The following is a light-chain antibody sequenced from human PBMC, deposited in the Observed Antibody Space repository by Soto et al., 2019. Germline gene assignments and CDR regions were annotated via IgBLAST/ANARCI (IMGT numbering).Light chain of an antibody. Sequence: DIQMTQSPSTLSASVGARVTITCRASQSIGNWWAWYQQKTGKAPKLLIYDASKLQNGVPSGFSGSGSGTGFTLTFSSRQPDDFSTYYCQRYDRCSPGGTFGQGTKVEF. CDR2: DAS. J-gene: IGKJ1*01. V-gene: IGKV1-5*01. CDR1: QSIGNW. CDR3: QRYDRCSPGGT.